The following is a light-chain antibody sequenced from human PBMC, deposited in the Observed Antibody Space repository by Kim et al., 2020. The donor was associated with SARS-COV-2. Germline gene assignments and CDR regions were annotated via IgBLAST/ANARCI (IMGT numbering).Light chain of an antibody. Sequence: ACVGDRVTITCRASQAIRNDLAWFQQQPGKAPKALIYGAFTLQSGVPSRFSGSGSGTEFTLTISSLQPEDFATYYCQQDQNYPLTFGGGTKVDIK. V-gene: IGKV1-16*01. CDR3: QQDQNYPLT. CDR2: GAF. J-gene: IGKJ4*01. CDR1: QAIRND.